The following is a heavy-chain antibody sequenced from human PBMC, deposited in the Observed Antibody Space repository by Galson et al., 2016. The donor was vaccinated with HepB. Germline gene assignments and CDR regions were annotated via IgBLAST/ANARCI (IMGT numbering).Heavy chain of an antibody. J-gene: IGHJ3*02. V-gene: IGHV1-46*01. CDR1: GYRFTRYY. D-gene: IGHD3-10*01. CDR3: ARADGRGDAFDI. CDR2: INPSGGST. Sequence: SVKVSCKASGYRFTRYYIQWVRQAPGQGLEWMGIINPSGGSTTYAQKFQGRVTMTRDTSTSTVYMQLSSLRSEDTAVYYCARADGRGDAFDIWGQGSMVTVSS.